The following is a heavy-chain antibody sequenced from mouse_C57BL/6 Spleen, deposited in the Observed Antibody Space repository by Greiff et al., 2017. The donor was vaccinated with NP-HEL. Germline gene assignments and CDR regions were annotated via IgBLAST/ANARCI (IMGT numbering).Heavy chain of an antibody. CDR2: IDPSDSYT. D-gene: IGHD2-3*01. J-gene: IGHJ3*01. V-gene: IGHV1-69*01. Sequence: VQLQQPGAELVMPGASVKLSCKASGYTFTSYWMHWVKQRPGQGLEWIGEIDPSDSYTNYNQKFKGKSTLTVDKSSSTAYMQLSSLTSEDSAVYYCARLDGYYAYWGQGTLVTVSA. CDR3: ARLDGYYAY. CDR1: GYTFTSYW.